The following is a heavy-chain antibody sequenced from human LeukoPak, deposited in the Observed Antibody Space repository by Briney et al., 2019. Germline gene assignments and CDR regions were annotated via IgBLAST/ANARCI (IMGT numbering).Heavy chain of an antibody. CDR1: GFTFSSYW. V-gene: IGHV3-7*01. Sequence: GGSLRLSCAASGFTFSSYWMSWVRQAPEKGLGWVANIKQDGSEKYYVDSVKGRFTISRDNAKNSLYLQMNSLRAEDTAVYYCASSSSWTRWDCWGQGTLVTVSS. CDR3: ASSSSWTRWDC. CDR2: IKQDGSEK. D-gene: IGHD6-13*01. J-gene: IGHJ4*02.